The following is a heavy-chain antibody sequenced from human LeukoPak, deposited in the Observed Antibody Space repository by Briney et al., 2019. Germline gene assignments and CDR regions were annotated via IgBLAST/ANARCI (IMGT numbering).Heavy chain of an antibody. Sequence: ASVKVSCKTSGYTFTDYDITWVRQAPGQGLEWMGRVSPYNGNTYYSQRFQGRVTITKDTSTGTAYMDLRNLRDDDTAMYYCARNGRVRRVVKDLFEYWGQGTLVTVSS. J-gene: IGHJ4*02. CDR1: GYTFTDYD. V-gene: IGHV1-18*01. CDR2: VSPYNGNT. CDR3: ARNGRVRRVVKDLFEY. D-gene: IGHD3-10*01.